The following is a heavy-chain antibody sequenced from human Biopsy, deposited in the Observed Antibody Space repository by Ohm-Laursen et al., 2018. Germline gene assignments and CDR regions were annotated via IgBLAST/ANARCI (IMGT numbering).Heavy chain of an antibody. D-gene: IGHD3-3*01. CDR3: ARDRWPHVTLLGLVVFDF. CDR2: IYPYNGDT. Sequence: GASVKVSCKASGDAFLGYYLHWVRQAPGQGLEWMGSIYPYNGDTDYAQKLQGRVTMTTDTSTSTAYMDLRSLRSDDTAVYYCARDRWPHVTLLGLVVFDFWGQGTLVIVSS. J-gene: IGHJ4*02. V-gene: IGHV1-18*04. CDR1: GDAFLGYY.